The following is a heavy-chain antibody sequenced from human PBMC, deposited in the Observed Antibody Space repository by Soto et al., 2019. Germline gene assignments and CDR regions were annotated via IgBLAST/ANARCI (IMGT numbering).Heavy chain of an antibody. D-gene: IGHD2-21*02. Sequence: PSETLSLTCAVSGGSISSGFYSWSWIRQPPGQGLEWIGYIYNSGNTYYNPSLMSRVTVSVDRSQNHFSLKLTSVTAADTAVYYCARGSAGVWNCFDPWGQRTQVTVSS. J-gene: IGHJ5*02. CDR2: IYNSGNT. CDR1: GGSISSGFYS. V-gene: IGHV4-30-2*01. CDR3: ARGSAGVWNCFDP.